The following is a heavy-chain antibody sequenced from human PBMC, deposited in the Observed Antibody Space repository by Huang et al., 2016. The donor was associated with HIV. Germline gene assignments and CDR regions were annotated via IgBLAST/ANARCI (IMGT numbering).Heavy chain of an antibody. J-gene: IGHJ4*02. CDR3: ARDTPLGATTGFDY. D-gene: IGHD1-26*01. CDR2: IYYSGRT. Sequence: QVQLQESGPGLVKPSETLSLTCTVSGGSVSSGSYYWSWLRQTPGKGLEWIGYIYYSGRTNYNPSLKSRVTISVDTSKNQFSLKLSPVTAADTAVYYCARDTPLGATTGFDYWGQGTLVTVSS. V-gene: IGHV4-61*01. CDR1: GGSVSSGSYY.